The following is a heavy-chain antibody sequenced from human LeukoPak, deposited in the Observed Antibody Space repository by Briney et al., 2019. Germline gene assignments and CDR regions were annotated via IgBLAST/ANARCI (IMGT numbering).Heavy chain of an antibody. CDR2: ISGSGGST. CDR1: GFTFSSYA. D-gene: IGHD2-2*01. CDR3: AKGAGVYCSSTSCYPYYYYMDV. Sequence: PGGSLRLSCAASGFTFSSYAMSWVRQPPGKGREWVSAISGSGGSTYYADPVKGRFTISRDNSKNTLYLQMNSLRAEDTAVYYCAKGAGVYCSSTSCYPYYYYMDVWGKGTTVTVSS. J-gene: IGHJ6*03. V-gene: IGHV3-23*01.